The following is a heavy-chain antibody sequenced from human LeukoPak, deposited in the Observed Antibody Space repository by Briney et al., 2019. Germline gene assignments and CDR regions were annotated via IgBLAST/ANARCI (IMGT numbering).Heavy chain of an antibody. CDR1: GFTFSSFA. CDR2: IFQGGGEI. V-gene: IGHV3-23*01. J-gene: IGHJ4*02. Sequence: GGSLRLSCAASGFTFSSFAMIWVRQPPGKGLEWVSSIFQGGGEIHYADSVRGRFTISRDNSKSTLSLQMNSLRAEDTAIYYCATYRQVLLPFESWGQGTLVTVSS. D-gene: IGHD5-18*01. CDR3: ATYRQVLLPFES.